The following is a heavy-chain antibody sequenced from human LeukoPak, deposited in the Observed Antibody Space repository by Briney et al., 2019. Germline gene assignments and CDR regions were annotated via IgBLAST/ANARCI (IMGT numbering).Heavy chain of an antibody. D-gene: IGHD3-10*01. J-gene: IGHJ4*02. CDR3: ARGGYYFDY. Sequence: PSETLSLTCTVSGGSISNYYWSWIRQPPGEGLEWIGFISYTGSTNYNPSLKSRVTVFVDTSKNQFSLKVTSLTAADTAVYYCARGGYYFDYWGQGSLVTVSS. V-gene: IGHV4-59*01. CDR2: ISYTGST. CDR1: GGSISNYY.